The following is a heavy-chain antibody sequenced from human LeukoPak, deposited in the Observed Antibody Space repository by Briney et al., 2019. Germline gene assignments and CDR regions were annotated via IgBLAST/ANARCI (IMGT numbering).Heavy chain of an antibody. CDR2: INHSGST. CDR3: ARRATGAPDY. CDR1: GASFSGYY. D-gene: IGHD7-27*01. J-gene: IGHJ4*02. Sequence: PSETLSLTCAVYGASFSGYYWSWIRQPPGKGLEWIGEINHSGSTNYNPSLKSRVTISVDTSKNQFSLKLSPVTAADTAVNYCARRATGAPDYWGQGTLVTVSS. V-gene: IGHV4-34*01.